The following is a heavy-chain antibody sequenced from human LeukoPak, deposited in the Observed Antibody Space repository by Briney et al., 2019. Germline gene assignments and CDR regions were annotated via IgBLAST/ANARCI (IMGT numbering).Heavy chain of an antibody. CDR2: MNPNSGNT. CDR3: ARGSTNYYGSGSYYPPSNWFDP. V-gene: IGHV1-8*01. CDR1: GYTFTSYD. D-gene: IGHD3-10*01. J-gene: IGHJ5*02. Sequence: ASVKVSCKAPGYTFTSYDINWVRQATGQGLEWMGWMNPNSGNTGYAQKFQGRVTMTRNTSISTAYMELSSLRSEDTAVYYCARGSTNYYGSGSYYPPSNWFDPWGQGTLVTVSS.